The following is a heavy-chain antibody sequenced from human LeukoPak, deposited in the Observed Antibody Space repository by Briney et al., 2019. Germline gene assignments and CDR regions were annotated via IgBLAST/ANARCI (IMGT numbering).Heavy chain of an antibody. J-gene: IGHJ4*02. CDR1: GFTFSSHW. D-gene: IGHD5-24*01. CDR2: VNPDGSVK. Sequence: PGGSLRLSCAASGFTFSSHWMDWVRQAPGKELEWVANVNPDGSVKHYVDSVKGRFTISRDNTKNSLYLEMNSLRAEDTAVYYCAKNFGWQQFDYWGQGTLVTVSS. V-gene: IGHV3-7*01. CDR3: AKNFGWQQFDY.